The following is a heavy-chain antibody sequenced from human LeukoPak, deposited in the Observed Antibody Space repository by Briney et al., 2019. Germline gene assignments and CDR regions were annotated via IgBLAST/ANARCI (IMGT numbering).Heavy chain of an antibody. CDR2: IYHSGST. Sequence: SETLSLTCAVYGGSFSAYYWSWIRQPPGKGLGWIGEIYHSGSTTYNTSLTSGVTMSVATSKNQFSLKLSSVTAADTAVYYCRIVEVPPPREASDIWGQGTMVTVTS. CDR1: GGSFSAYY. CDR3: RIVEVPPPREASDI. D-gene: IGHD2-2*01. V-gene: IGHV4-34*01. J-gene: IGHJ3*02.